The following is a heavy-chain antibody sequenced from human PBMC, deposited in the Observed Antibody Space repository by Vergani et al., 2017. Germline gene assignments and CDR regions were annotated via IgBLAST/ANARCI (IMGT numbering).Heavy chain of an antibody. CDR3: ARHRGQWLLGY. CDR2: IYYSGST. V-gene: IGHV4-59*01. CDR1: GGSISSYY. Sequence: QVQLQESGPGLVKPSETLSLTCTVSGGSISSYYWSWIRQPPGKGLEWIGYIYYSGSTNYNPSLKRRVTIAVDTSKNQFSRKLSSLTAADTAVYYCARHRGQWLLGYWGQGTLVTVSS. D-gene: IGHD3-22*01. J-gene: IGHJ4*02.